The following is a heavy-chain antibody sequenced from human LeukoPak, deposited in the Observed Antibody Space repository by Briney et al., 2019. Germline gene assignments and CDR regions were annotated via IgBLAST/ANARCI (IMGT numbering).Heavy chain of an antibody. CDR1: GFTFTNSW. CDR3: ARDTDGSLDY. D-gene: IGHD1-26*01. Sequence: PGGSLRLSCAASGFTFTNSWMAWVRQAPGNGLEWVANIKQDGSTKHYADSLKGRFTISRDNPKNSLYLQMNSLRADDTAVYYCARDTDGSLDYWGQGILVTVAS. J-gene: IGHJ4*02. CDR2: IKQDGSTK. V-gene: IGHV3-7*01.